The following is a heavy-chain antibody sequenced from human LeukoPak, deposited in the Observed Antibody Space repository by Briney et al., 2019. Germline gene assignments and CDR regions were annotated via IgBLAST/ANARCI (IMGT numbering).Heavy chain of an antibody. V-gene: IGHV3-23*01. Sequence: GGSLRLSCAASGFTFSSYWMHWVRQAPGKGLEWVSAISTSGASTYYADSVKGRFSISRDNSRNTLYLQMNSLRAEDTAVFYCARAIVGATTRSFDYWGQGTLVTVSS. J-gene: IGHJ4*02. D-gene: IGHD1-26*01. CDR2: ISTSGAST. CDR1: GFTFSSYW. CDR3: ARAIVGATTRSFDY.